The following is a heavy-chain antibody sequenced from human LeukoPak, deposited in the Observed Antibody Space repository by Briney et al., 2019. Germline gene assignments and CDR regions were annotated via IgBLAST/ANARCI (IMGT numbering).Heavy chain of an antibody. CDR1: GFTFSSYG. V-gene: IGHV3-30*03. CDR3: TRAPSSGARGWFDP. CDR2: ISYDGSNK. D-gene: IGHD3-22*01. Sequence: PGGSLRLSCAASGFTFSSYGMHWVRQAPGKGLEWVAVISYDGSNKYYADSVKGRFTISRENAKNSLYLQMNSLRAGDTAVYYCTRAPSSGARGWFDPWGQGTLVTVSS. J-gene: IGHJ5*02.